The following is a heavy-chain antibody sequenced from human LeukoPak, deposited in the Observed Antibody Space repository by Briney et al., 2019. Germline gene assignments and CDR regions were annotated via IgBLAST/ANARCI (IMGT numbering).Heavy chain of an antibody. V-gene: IGHV4-59*01. CDR1: GGSISSYY. Sequence: PSETLSLTCTVSGGSISSYYWSWIRQPPGKGLEWIGYIYYSGSTNYNPSLKSRVTISVDTSKNQFSLKLSSVTAADTAVYYCARGYDFWSGYSLDYRGQGTLVTVSS. CDR2: IYYSGST. D-gene: IGHD3-3*01. CDR3: ARGYDFWSGYSLDY. J-gene: IGHJ4*02.